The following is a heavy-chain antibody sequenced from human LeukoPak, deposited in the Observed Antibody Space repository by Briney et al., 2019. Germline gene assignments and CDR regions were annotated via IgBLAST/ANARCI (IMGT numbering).Heavy chain of an antibody. J-gene: IGHJ3*02. Sequence: SETLSLTCTVAGGSVSSGDYSWSWLRQPPGKGLEWIGYIYHSGSTYYNLSLKSRVTVSVDTSRNQFSLKLSSVTAADTAVYYCARRRSCGYYHAFDIWGQGTMVTVSS. CDR2: IYHSGST. V-gene: IGHV4-30-2*01. CDR3: ARRRSCGYYHAFDI. D-gene: IGHD5-18*01. CDR1: GGSVSSGDYS.